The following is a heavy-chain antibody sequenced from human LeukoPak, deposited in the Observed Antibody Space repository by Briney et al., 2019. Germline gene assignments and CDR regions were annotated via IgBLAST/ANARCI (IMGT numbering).Heavy chain of an antibody. J-gene: IGHJ5*02. Sequence: EASVKVSCKASAYTFTGYYMHWVRQAPGQGLEWMGWINPNSGGTNYAQKFQGRVTMTRDTSISTAYMELSRLRSDDTAVYYCATGLRFLEWLCPFDPWGQGTLVTVSS. CDR2: INPNSGGT. CDR1: AYTFTGYY. CDR3: ATGLRFLEWLCPFDP. V-gene: IGHV1-2*02. D-gene: IGHD3-3*01.